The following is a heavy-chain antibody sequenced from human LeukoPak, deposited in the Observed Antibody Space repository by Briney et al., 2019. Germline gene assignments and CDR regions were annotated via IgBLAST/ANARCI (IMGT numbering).Heavy chain of an antibody. D-gene: IGHD3-10*01. Sequence: GGSLRLSCATSGFTFSSYSINWVRQAPGKGLEWVSYISSNNNFIYYADSVKGRFTISRDNPNNSVYLQMNSLRAADTAVYYCARGGIRGVIFPFDYWGQGTLVTVSS. V-gene: IGHV3-21*04. CDR2: ISSNNNFI. J-gene: IGHJ4*02. CDR3: ARGGIRGVIFPFDY. CDR1: GFTFSSYS.